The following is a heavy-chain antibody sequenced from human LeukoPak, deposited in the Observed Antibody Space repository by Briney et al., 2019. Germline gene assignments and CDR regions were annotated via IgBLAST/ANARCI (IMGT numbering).Heavy chain of an antibody. D-gene: IGHD4-17*01. V-gene: IGHV3-53*01. Sequence: GGSLRPSCAASGFTVSSNYMSWVRQAPGKGLEWVSVIYSGGSTYYADSVKGRFTISRDNSKNTLYLQMNSLRAEVTAVYYCARVRGNYGDFYFDYWGQGALVTVPS. J-gene: IGHJ4*02. CDR2: IYSGGST. CDR3: ARVRGNYGDFYFDY. CDR1: GFTVSSNY.